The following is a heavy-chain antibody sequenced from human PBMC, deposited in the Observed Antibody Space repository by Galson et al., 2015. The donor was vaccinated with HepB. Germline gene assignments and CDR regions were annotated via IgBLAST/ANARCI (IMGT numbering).Heavy chain of an antibody. CDR3: AREGGSGALDI. V-gene: IGHV3-74*01. CDR1: GFTLSSSS. Sequence: SLRLSCAASGFTLSSSSMHWVRQAPGKGLVWVSRISSDGSITIYADSVKGRFTISRDNAKNTPYVQMNSLRAEDTAVYYCAREGGSGALDIWGQGTMVTVSS. D-gene: IGHD3-10*01. J-gene: IGHJ3*02. CDR2: ISSDGSIT.